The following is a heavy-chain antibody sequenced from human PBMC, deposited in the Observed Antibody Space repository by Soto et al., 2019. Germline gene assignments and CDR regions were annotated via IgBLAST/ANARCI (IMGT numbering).Heavy chain of an antibody. Sequence: QVQLVESGGGVVQPGRSLRLSCAASGFTFRSYAMHWVRQAPGKGLEWVAVISYDGSNKYYADSVKGRFTISRDNSKNTLYLQMNSLRAEDTAVYYCARSDSGWYGGLDYWGQGTLVTVSS. CDR3: ARSDSGWYGGLDY. V-gene: IGHV3-30-3*01. CDR1: GFTFRSYA. J-gene: IGHJ4*02. D-gene: IGHD6-19*01. CDR2: ISYDGSNK.